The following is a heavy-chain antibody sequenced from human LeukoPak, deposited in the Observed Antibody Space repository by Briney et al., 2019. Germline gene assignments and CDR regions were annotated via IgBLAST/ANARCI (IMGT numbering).Heavy chain of an antibody. CDR2: INHTGGT. V-gene: IGHV4-34*01. Sequence: SETLSLTCAVSGGSFSAYYWSWIRQSPGKGLEWIGEINHTGGTNYNPSLKSRVTIPVGTPKNQFSLWLSSVTAADTAVYYCARGGSSWYIDYWGQGTLAIVSS. D-gene: IGHD6-13*01. CDR3: ARGGSSWYIDY. J-gene: IGHJ4*02. CDR1: GGSFSAYY.